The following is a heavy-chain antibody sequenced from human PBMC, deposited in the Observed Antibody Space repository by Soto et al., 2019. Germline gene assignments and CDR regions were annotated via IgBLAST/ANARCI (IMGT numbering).Heavy chain of an antibody. CDR1: GGSISSGDYY. Sequence: QVQLQESGPGLVKPSQTLSLTCTVSGGSISSGDYYWSWIRQPPGKGLEWIGYIYYSGSTYYDPSLKSRVTISVDTSKNQFSLKLSSVTAADTAVYYCASSYGSGSYYRRRGMTALSYWGQGTLVTVSS. J-gene: IGHJ4*02. CDR2: IYYSGST. CDR3: ASSYGSGSYYRRRGMTALSY. V-gene: IGHV4-30-4*01. D-gene: IGHD3-10*01.